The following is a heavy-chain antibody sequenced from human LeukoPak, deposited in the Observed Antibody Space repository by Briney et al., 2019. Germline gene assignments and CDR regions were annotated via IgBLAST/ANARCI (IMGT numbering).Heavy chain of an antibody. D-gene: IGHD6-13*01. J-gene: IGHJ4*02. CDR3: AKTGSSSWGYFDY. V-gene: IGHV3-30*02. CDR2: IRNDGTIK. CDR1: GFTFSTYG. Sequence: GGSLRLSCAASGFTFSTYGMHWVRQAPGKGLEWVAFIRNDGTIKYYADSVKGRFTISRDNSKNTLYLQMNSLRAEDTAVYFCAKTGSSSWGYFDYWGQGTLVTVSS.